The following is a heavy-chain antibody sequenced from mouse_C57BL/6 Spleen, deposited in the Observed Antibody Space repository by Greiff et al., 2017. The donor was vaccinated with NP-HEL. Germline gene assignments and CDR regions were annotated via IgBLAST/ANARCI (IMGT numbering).Heavy chain of an antibody. CDR3: ATLYYSNYERYFDV. V-gene: IGHV1-52*01. Sequence: VQLQQPGAELVRPGSSVKLSCKASGYTFTSYWMHWVKQRPIQGLEWIGNIDPSDSETHYNQKFKDKATLTVDKSSSTAYMQLSSLTSEDSAVYYCATLYYSNYERYFDVWGTGTTVTVSS. J-gene: IGHJ1*03. CDR2: IDPSDSET. CDR1: GYTFTSYW. D-gene: IGHD2-5*01.